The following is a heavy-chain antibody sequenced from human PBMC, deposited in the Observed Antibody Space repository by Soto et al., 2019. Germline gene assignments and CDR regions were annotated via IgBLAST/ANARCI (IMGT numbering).Heavy chain of an antibody. V-gene: IGHV1-18*01. J-gene: IGHJ4*02. D-gene: IGHD5-18*01. CDR3: AADVGGYIYGLGKY. Sequence: ASVKVSCKTSGYTITRYGIIWVRKTNGQGLEWMGWISAYNGNTNYAQKLQGRVTITRDMSTSTAYMELSGLRSEDTAVYYCAADVGGYIYGLGKYWGQGTLVTVSS. CDR1: GYTITRYG. CDR2: ISAYNGNT.